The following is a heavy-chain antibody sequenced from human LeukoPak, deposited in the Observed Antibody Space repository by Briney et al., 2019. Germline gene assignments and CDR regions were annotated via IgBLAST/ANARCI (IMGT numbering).Heavy chain of an antibody. CDR3: ARARPGAYCGTTSCFSDY. V-gene: IGHV1-18*01. J-gene: IGHJ4*02. D-gene: IGHD2-2*01. CDR2: ISAYNGNT. CDR1: GYIFTSYG. Sequence: ASVKVSCKASGYIFTSYGISWVRQGPGQGLEWVGWISAYNGNTKFAPNLQDRVTMTTDTSTAIAYMELRSLRLNDTAVYFCARARPGAYCGTTSCFSDYWGQGTLVTVSS.